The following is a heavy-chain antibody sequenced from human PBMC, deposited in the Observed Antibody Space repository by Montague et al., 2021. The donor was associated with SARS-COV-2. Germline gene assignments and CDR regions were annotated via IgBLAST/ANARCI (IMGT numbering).Heavy chain of an antibody. CDR3: ARQGNSGNRIDY. D-gene: IGHD3-10*01. CDR1: GASISRSSYY. Sequence: SETLSLTCTVSGASISRSSYYWGWIRQPPGKGLEWIGNIYYSGNTHYNPSLKSRVTISVDTSKNQFSLTLSSVTAADTAIYYCARQGNSGNRIDYWGQGTLVTVSS. V-gene: IGHV4-39*01. J-gene: IGHJ4*02. CDR2: IYYSGNT.